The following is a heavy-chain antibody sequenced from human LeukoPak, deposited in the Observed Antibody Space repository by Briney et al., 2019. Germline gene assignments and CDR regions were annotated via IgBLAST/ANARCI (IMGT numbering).Heavy chain of an antibody. CDR3: ARALVVVAATEVVDAFDI. J-gene: IGHJ3*02. V-gene: IGHV4-59*01. CDR2: IYYSGST. D-gene: IGHD2-15*01. Sequence: SETLSLTCTVSGGSISSYYWSWIRQPPGKGLEWIGYIYYSGSTNYNPSLKSRVTISVYTSKNQFSLKLSSVTAADTAVYYCARALVVVAATEVVDAFDIWGQGTMVTVSS. CDR1: GGSISSYY.